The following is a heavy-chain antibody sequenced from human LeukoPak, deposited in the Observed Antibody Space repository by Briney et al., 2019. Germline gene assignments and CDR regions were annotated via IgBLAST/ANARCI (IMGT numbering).Heavy chain of an antibody. CDR1: GGSISSYY. Sequence: SXXLSLTCTVSGGSISSYYWSWIRQPPGKGLEWIGYIYYSGSTNYNPSLKSRVTISVDTSKNQFSLKLSSVTAADTAVYYCARAVRLDYYYDSSGYYDYWGQGTLVTVSS. J-gene: IGHJ4*02. V-gene: IGHV4-59*01. D-gene: IGHD3-22*01. CDR3: ARAVRLDYYYDSSGYYDY. CDR2: IYYSGST.